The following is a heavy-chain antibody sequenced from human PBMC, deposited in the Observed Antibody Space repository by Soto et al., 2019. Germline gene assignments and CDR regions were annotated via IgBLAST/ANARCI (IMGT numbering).Heavy chain of an antibody. V-gene: IGHV1-69*06. CDR2: IIPIFGTA. J-gene: IGHJ6*02. CDR1: GGTFSSYA. Sequence: SVKVSCKASGGTFSSYAISWVRQAPGQGLEWTGGIIPIFGTANYAQKFQGRVTITADKSTSTAYMELSSLRSEDTAVYYCARTTTEWSLYYYYGMDVWGQGTTVTVSS. D-gene: IGHD3-3*01. CDR3: ARTTTEWSLYYYYGMDV.